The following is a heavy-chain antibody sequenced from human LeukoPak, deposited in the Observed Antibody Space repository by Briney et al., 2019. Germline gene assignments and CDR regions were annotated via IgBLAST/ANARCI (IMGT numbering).Heavy chain of an antibody. CDR1: GFSFSSHS. CDR3: ARDQDWAFDY. Sequence: PGGSLRLSCAASGFSFSSHSMNWVRQAPGKGREWVSYISGSSTTIDYADSAKGRFIISRDNAKKSLYLQMNNLRAEDTAVYYCARDQDWAFDYWGQGILVTVSS. J-gene: IGHJ4*02. D-gene: IGHD3/OR15-3a*01. CDR2: ISGSSTTI. V-gene: IGHV3-48*01.